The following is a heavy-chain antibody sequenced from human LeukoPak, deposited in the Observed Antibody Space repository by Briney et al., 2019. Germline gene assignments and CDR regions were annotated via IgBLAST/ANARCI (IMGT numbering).Heavy chain of an antibody. CDR2: IYPGDSDT. V-gene: IGHV5-51*01. Sequence: GESLKISCKGSGYSFTSYWIGWVRQIPGKGLEWMGIIYPGDSDTRYSPSFQGQVTISADKSISTAYLQWSSLKASDTAMYYCARHFRYYYDSSGYYYPIFDPWGQGTLVTVSS. CDR3: ARHFRYYYDSSGYYYPIFDP. D-gene: IGHD3-22*01. CDR1: GYSFTSYW. J-gene: IGHJ5*02.